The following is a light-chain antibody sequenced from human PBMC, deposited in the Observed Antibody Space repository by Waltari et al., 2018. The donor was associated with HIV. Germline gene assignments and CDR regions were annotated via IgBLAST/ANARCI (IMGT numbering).Light chain of an antibody. CDR2: VNSDGSH. V-gene: IGLV4-69*02. J-gene: IGLJ2*01. CDR1: SGHSTYA. Sequence: QLVLTQSPSASASLGASVKLTCSLRSGHSTYAIAWPQQQPAKGPRFLMKVNSDGSHNKRDEIPDRFSGSSSGAERYLTISSLQYDDEADYYCQTWGAGIQVFGGGTKLTVL. CDR3: QTWGAGIQV.